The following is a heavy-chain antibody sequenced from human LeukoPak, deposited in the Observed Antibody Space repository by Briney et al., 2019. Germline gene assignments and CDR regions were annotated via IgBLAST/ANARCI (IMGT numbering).Heavy chain of an antibody. V-gene: IGHV4-59*08. CDR2: ICYSGST. CDR3: ARQGLKGAKEWLQFGYFDY. D-gene: IGHD5-24*01. CDR1: GGSISSYY. Sequence: PSETLSLTCTVSGGSISSYYWSWIRQPPGKGLEWIGYICYSGSTNYNPSLKSRVTISVDTSKNQFSLKLSSVTAADTAVYYCARQGLKGAKEWLQFGYFDYWGQGTLVTVSS. J-gene: IGHJ4*02.